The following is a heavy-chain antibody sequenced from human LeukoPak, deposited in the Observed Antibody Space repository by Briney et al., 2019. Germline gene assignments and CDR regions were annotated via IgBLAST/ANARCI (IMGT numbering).Heavy chain of an antibody. CDR2: INPSDGST. D-gene: IGHD6-19*01. CDR3: ARGLSVADFDY. J-gene: IGHJ4*02. CDR1: GYTFTVYH. V-gene: IGHV1-46*01. Sequence: ASVKVSCKASGYTFTVYHMHWVRQAPGQGLEWMGIINPSDGSTTYAQKFQGRVSITRDMSTSTIYMELSSLRSDDTAVYYCARGLSVADFDYWGQGTLVTVSS.